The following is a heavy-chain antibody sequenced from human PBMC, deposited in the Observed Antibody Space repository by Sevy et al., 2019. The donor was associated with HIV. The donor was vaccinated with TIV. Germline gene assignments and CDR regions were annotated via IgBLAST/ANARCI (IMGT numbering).Heavy chain of an antibody. D-gene: IGHD3-22*01. J-gene: IGHJ4*02. CDR3: TRNYDSSGYGSTGY. CDR1: GFTFGDYA. V-gene: IGHV3-49*03. CDR2: IRSKAYGGTT. Sequence: GGSLRLSCTASGFTFGDYAMSWFRQAPGKGLEWVGFIRSKAYGGTTEYAASVKGRLTISRDDSKSIAYLQMNSLKTEDTAVYYCTRNYDSSGYGSTGYWGQGTLVTVSS.